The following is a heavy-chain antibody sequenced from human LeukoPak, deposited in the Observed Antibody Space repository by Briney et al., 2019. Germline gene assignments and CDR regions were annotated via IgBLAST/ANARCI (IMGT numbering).Heavy chain of an antibody. D-gene: IGHD3-22*01. CDR3: ATNSGGSSGYYYY. CDR2: FDLEDGET. CDR1: GYTLNELS. Sequence: GASVKVSCKVSGYTLNELSMHWVRQAPGKGLEWMGGFDLEDGETIYAQKFQGRVTMTEDPSTDTAYMELSSLRSEDTAVYYCATNSGGSSGYYYYWGQGTLVTVSS. J-gene: IGHJ4*02. V-gene: IGHV1-24*01.